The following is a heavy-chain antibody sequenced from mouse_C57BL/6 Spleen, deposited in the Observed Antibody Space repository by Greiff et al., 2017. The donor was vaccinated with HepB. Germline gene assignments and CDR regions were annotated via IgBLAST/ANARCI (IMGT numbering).Heavy chain of an antibody. V-gene: IGHV5-15*01. D-gene: IGHD3-1*01. Sequence: EVLLVESGGGLVQPGGSLKLSCAASGFTFSDYGMAWVRQAPRKGPEWVAFISNLAYSIYYADTVTGRFTIARENSKNTLYLDRSSLTSEDTAMYYCARQGATHWYFDVWGTGTTVTVSS. CDR2: ISNLAYSI. CDR3: ARQGATHWYFDV. J-gene: IGHJ1*03. CDR1: GFTFSDYG.